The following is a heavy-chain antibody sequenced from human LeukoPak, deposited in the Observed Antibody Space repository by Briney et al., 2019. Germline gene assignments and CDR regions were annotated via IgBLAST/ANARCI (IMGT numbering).Heavy chain of an antibody. D-gene: IGHD3-22*01. V-gene: IGHV3-23*01. CDR1: GFTFSSFP. CDR2: ISGSGGAP. J-gene: IGHJ4*02. CDR3: ARTGDTSGYYYHYDY. Sequence: GGSLRLSCPAPGFTFSSFPMSWVRQAPGKGLEWVSVISGSGGAPYYADSVRGRFTISRDNSKNTLYLQLNSLRAEDTAIYYCARTGDTSGYYYHYDYWGQGTLVTVSS.